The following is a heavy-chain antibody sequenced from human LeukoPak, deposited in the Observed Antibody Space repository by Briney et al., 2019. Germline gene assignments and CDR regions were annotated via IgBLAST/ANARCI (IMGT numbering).Heavy chain of an antibody. Sequence: GGSLRLSCAASGFTFGDYTMHWVRQAPGKGLEWVSLISWEGGDIYYADSVKGRFTISRDNSKNFLYLQMNSLRIEDTALYYCAKQNTGTGDVDYWGQGTLVTVSS. CDR2: ISWEGGDI. J-gene: IGHJ4*02. CDR1: GFTFGDYT. V-gene: IGHV3-43*01. CDR3: AKQNTGTGDVDY. D-gene: IGHD1-14*01.